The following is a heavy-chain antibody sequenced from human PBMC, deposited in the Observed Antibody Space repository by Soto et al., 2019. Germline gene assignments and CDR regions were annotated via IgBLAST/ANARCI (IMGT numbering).Heavy chain of an antibody. V-gene: IGHV4-4*02. Sequence: PSETLSLTCAVSGGSISSSYLWSWVRQPPGKGLEWIGEISHSGNTNYSPSLRGRVTISVDKSKNQFSLKLTSVTAADTAVYYCARAYDRSGSPARYFDFWGQGTLVTVSS. J-gene: IGHJ4*02. CDR2: ISHSGNT. CDR3: ARAYDRSGSPARYFDF. CDR1: GGSISSSYL. D-gene: IGHD3-22*01.